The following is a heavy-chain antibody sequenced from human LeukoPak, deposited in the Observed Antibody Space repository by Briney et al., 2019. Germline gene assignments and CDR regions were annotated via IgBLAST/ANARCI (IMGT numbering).Heavy chain of an antibody. J-gene: IGHJ4*02. CDR2: ITPLSGTA. V-gene: IGHV1-69*01. D-gene: IGHD1-26*01. Sequence: SGKASCKASGGTLSSYVISWVRQSAGQGVEWGGRITPLSGTANYAQKYQGRVTIPPDEPTSTAYMERRSLRSEDTAVYYCAREAPRGSCTVWGPGTLVTVSS. CDR3: AREAPRGSCTV. CDR1: GGTLSSYV.